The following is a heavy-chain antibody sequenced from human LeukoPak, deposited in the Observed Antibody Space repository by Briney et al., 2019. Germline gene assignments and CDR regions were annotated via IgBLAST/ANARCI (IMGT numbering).Heavy chain of an antibody. CDR3: ARGPGPLGY. D-gene: IGHD3-16*01. V-gene: IGHV4-34*01. CDR1: GGSFSGYY. CDR2: TNHSGST. Sequence: SETLSLTCAVYGGSFSGYYWSWIRQPPGKGLEWIGETNHSGSTNYNPSLKSRVTISVDTSKNQFSLKLSSVTAADTAVYYCARGPGPLGYWGQGTLVTVSS. J-gene: IGHJ4*02.